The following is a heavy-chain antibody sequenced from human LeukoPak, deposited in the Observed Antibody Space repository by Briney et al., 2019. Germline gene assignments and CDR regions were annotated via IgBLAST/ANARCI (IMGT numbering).Heavy chain of an antibody. D-gene: IGHD2-2*01. CDR2: IWYDGSNK. CDR3: ARDVSYGPAAGWHDSNGYFDY. J-gene: IGHJ4*02. Sequence: GGSLRLSCAASGFTFSSYGMPWVRQAPGKGLEWVAVIWYDGSNKYYADSVKGRFTISRDNSKNTLYLQMNSLRAEDTAVYYCARDVSYGPAAGWHDSNGYFDYWGQGTLVTVSS. CDR1: GFTFSSYG. V-gene: IGHV3-33*01.